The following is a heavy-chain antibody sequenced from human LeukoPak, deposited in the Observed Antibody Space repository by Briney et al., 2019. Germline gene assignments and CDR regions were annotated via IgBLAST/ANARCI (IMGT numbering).Heavy chain of an antibody. CDR3: ATTTGDY. D-gene: IGHD1-26*01. J-gene: IGHJ4*02. V-gene: IGHV3-7*01. CDR2: INQDGSTK. Sequence: GGSLRLYCAVSGFTFSAYWMSWIRQAPGKGLEWVANINQDGSTKYYVDSMKGRFTTSRDNAGNSLYLQMNSLRAEDTAVYYCATTTGDYWGQGTLVTVSS. CDR1: GFTFSAYW.